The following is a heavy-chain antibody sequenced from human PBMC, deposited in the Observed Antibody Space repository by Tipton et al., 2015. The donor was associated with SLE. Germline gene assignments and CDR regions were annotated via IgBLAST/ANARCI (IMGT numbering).Heavy chain of an antibody. CDR2: IYTGGST. D-gene: IGHD3-22*01. V-gene: IGHV4-61*09. J-gene: IGHJ4*02. CDR1: GCSISSDAYY. CDR3: AGRVGHSSSSWAIGY. Sequence: TLSLTCTVSGCSISSDAYYWAWIRHPAGKGVEWIDHIYTGGSTNYNSSLNSRVTMSIDTSKNQFSLKLNSVTAADTALYYCAGRVGHSSSSWAIGYWGQGTLVTVSS.